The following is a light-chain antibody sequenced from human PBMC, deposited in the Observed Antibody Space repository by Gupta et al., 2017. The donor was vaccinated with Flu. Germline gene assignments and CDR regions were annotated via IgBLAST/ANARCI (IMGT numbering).Light chain of an antibody. CDR3: QKRNNWPYS. CDR1: QSVSRK. CDR2: DAS. J-gene: IGKJ2*03. Sequence: EIVLTQSPTTLSLSPGERATLSCRASQSVSRKLAWYQQKPGQAPRLLIYDASDRARGIPARFSGSGSGTDFTLTISNLEPEDSAVYYCQKRNNWPYSFGQGTKVEIK. V-gene: IGKV3-11*01.